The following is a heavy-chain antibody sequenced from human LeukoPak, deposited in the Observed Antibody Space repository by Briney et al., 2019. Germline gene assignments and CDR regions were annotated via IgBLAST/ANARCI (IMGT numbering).Heavy chain of an antibody. D-gene: IGHD3-3*02. Sequence: GASVKVSFKASGGSFSDYPINWVRQAPGQGLEWLGGIIPKYSASNYAQAVQGRVTITADESTNTVYMEMSGLRPDDTAVYYCVRPDRIFGVPAAFDAWGQGTLVAVSS. CDR1: GGSFSDYP. J-gene: IGHJ3*01. CDR2: IIPKYSAS. V-gene: IGHV1-69*13. CDR3: VRPDRIFGVPAAFDA.